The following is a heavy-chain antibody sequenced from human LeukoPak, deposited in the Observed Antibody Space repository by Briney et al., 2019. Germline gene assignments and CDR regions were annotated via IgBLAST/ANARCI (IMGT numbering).Heavy chain of an antibody. CDR3: ARGAYCSGGSCYFDY. J-gene: IGHJ4*02. Sequence: PGGSLRLSCAASGFTFSSYGMHWVRQAPGKGLEWVAVISYDGSNKYYADSVKGRFTISRDNSKNTLYLQMNSLRAEDTAVYYCARGAYCSGGSCYFDYWGQGTLVTVSS. D-gene: IGHD2-15*01. V-gene: IGHV3-30*03. CDR2: ISYDGSNK. CDR1: GFTFSSYG.